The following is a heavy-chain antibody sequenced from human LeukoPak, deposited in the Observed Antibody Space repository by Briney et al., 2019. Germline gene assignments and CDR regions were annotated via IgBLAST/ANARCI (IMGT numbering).Heavy chain of an antibody. CDR2: IIPIFGTA. J-gene: IGHJ6*04. CDR3: ARGLYYYGSGSGYYYGMDV. V-gene: IGHV1-69*13. CDR1: GGTFSSYA. D-gene: IGHD3-10*01. Sequence: SVKVSCKASGGTFSSYAISWVRQAPGQGLEWMGGIIPIFGTANYAQKFQGRVTITADESTSTAYMELSSLRSEDTAVYYCARGLYYYGSGSGYYYGMDVWGKGTTVAVSS.